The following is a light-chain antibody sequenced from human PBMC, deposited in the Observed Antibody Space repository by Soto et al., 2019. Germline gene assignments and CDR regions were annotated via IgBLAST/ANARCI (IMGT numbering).Light chain of an antibody. CDR1: QGISGW. V-gene: IGKV1-12*01. J-gene: IGKJ4*01. CDR2: AAS. Sequence: DIQMTQSPSSVSASVGDRVTITCRASQGISGWLAWYQQKPGKAPKLLIYAASTLETGVPSRFSGGRSGTDFTLTINNPQPEDFATYYCQQATISQLTFGGGTKVEIQ. CDR3: QQATISQLT.